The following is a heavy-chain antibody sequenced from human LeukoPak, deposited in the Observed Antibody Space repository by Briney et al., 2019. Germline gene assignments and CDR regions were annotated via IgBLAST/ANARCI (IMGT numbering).Heavy chain of an antibody. CDR1: GFTFSSYS. V-gene: IGHV3-48*01. CDR2: IDTTSSTM. Sequence: GGSLRLSCAPSGFTFSSYSMNWVRQAPGKGLEWVSFIDTTSSTMYYADSVKGRFSISRDNAKNSLFLQMNSLRAEDTAVYYCAKDRDYYDSSGYLDHWGQGTLVTVSS. D-gene: IGHD3-22*01. CDR3: AKDRDYYDSSGYLDH. J-gene: IGHJ4*02.